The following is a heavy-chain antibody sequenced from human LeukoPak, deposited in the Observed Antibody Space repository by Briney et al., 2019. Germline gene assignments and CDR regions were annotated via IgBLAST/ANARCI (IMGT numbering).Heavy chain of an antibody. CDR3: AREGTDIVVVPAAMAAFDI. V-gene: IGHV1-69*04. CDR2: IIPILGIA. D-gene: IGHD2-2*01. CDR1: GGTFSSYA. Sequence: SVKVSCKASGGTFSSYAISWVRQAPGQGLEWMGRIIPILGIANYAQKFQGRVTITADKSTSTAYMELSSLRSEDTAVYYCAREGTDIVVVPAAMAAFDIWGQGTMVTVSS. J-gene: IGHJ3*02.